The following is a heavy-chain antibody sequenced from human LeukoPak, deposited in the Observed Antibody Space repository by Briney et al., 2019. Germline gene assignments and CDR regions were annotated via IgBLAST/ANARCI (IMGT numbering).Heavy chain of an antibody. D-gene: IGHD2-15*01. CDR3: ARGGDCSGGSCYVDNWFDP. Sequence: VASVKVSCKASGYTFTSYDINWVRQATGQGLEWMGWMNPNSGNTGYAQKFQGRVTMTRNTSISTAYMELGSLRSEDTAVYYCARGGDCSGGSCYVDNWFDPWGQGTLVTVSS. CDR1: GYTFTSYD. J-gene: IGHJ5*02. V-gene: IGHV1-8*01. CDR2: MNPNSGNT.